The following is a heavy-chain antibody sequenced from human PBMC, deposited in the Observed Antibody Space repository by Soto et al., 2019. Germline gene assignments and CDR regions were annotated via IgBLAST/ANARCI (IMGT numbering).Heavy chain of an antibody. Sequence: EVQLLEAGGGLVQPGGSLRLSCAASGFTFSNYAMTWVRQALGKGLEWVSAISDSGSRTYYADSVKGRFTISRDNSKNTLYLQMNSLRAEDTAVYYCAKIREPSWSWNTHFDYWGQGTLVTVSS. D-gene: IGHD6-13*01. J-gene: IGHJ4*02. V-gene: IGHV3-23*01. CDR1: GFTFSNYA. CDR2: ISDSGSRT. CDR3: AKIREPSWSWNTHFDY.